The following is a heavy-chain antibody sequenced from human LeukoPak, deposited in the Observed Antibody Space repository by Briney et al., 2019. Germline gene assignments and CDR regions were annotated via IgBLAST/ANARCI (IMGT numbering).Heavy chain of an antibody. CDR1: GYTFTGYY. Sequence: ASVKVSCKASGYTFTGYYMHWVRQAPGQGLEWMGWISAYNGNTNYAQKLQGRVTMTTDTSTSTAYMELRSLRSDDTAVYYCARTPTQDYDFWSGYSLPSYYFDYWGQGTLVTVSS. CDR3: ARTPTQDYDFWSGYSLPSYYFDY. J-gene: IGHJ4*02. CDR2: ISAYNGNT. V-gene: IGHV1-18*04. D-gene: IGHD3-3*01.